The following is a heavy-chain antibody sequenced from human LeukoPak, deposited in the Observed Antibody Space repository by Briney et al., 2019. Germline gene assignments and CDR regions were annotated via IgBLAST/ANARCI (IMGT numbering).Heavy chain of an antibody. Sequence: ASVEVSCKTSGYSFNIYEINWVRQATGQGLEWMGWVNPNSGDTDYAQKFQDRLTMTRNTSISTAYMELSGLRLEDTAVYYCSRGPRFDPWGQGTQVTVSS. CDR2: VNPNSGDT. J-gene: IGHJ5*02. V-gene: IGHV1-8*01. CDR3: SRGPRFDP. CDR1: GYSFNIYE.